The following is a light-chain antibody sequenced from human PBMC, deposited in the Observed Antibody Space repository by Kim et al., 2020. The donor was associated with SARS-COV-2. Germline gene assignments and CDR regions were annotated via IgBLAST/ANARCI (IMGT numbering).Light chain of an antibody. CDR2: RNN. CDR1: SSNIGSNY. V-gene: IGLV1-47*01. Sequence: GQSVPISCSGSSSNIGSNYVYWYQQLPGPAPKLLIYRNNQRPSGVPDRFSGSKSGTSASLAISGLRSEDEADYYCAAWDDSLSGVVFGGGTQLTVL. J-gene: IGLJ2*01. CDR3: AAWDDSLSGVV.